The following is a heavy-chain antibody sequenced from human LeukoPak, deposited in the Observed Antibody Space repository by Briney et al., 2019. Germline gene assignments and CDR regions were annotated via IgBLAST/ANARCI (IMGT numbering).Heavy chain of an antibody. CDR3: ARDRPYYYDSSGYNNWFDP. CDR1: GGSISSYY. J-gene: IGHJ5*02. Sequence: SETLSLTCTVSGGSISSYYWSWIRQPPGKGLEWIGYIYYSGSTNYNPSLKSRVTISVDTSKNQFSLKLSSVTAADTAVYYCARDRPYYYDSSGYNNWFDPWGQGTLVTVS. V-gene: IGHV4-59*01. D-gene: IGHD3-22*01. CDR2: IYYSGST.